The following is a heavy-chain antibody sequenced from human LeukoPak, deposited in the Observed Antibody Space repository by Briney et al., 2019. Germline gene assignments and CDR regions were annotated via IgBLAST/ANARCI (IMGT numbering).Heavy chain of an antibody. CDR3: ARESGGSYLYYYYYMDV. D-gene: IGHD1-26*01. CDR2: ISAYNGNT. J-gene: IGHJ6*03. CDR1: GYTFTSYG. Sequence: ASVKVSCKASGYTFTSYGISWVRQAPGQGLEWMGWISAYNGNTNYAQKLQGRVTMTTDTSTSTAYMELRSLRSDDTAVYYCARESGGSYLYYYYYMDVWGKGTTVTISS. V-gene: IGHV1-18*01.